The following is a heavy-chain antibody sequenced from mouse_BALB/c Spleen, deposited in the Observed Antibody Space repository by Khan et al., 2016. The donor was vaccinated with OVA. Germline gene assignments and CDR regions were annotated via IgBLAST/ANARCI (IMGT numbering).Heavy chain of an antibody. CDR2: ISYSGST. CDR1: GYSITSDYA. J-gene: IGHJ4*01. D-gene: IGHD1-1*01. V-gene: IGHV3-2*02. CDR3: ARRNYYGYAMDY. Sequence: EVQLQESGPGLVKPSQSLSLTCTVTGYSITSDYAWNWIRQFPGNKLEWMGYISYSGSTSYNPSLKSRISITRDTSKNQFFLQLTSVTTEDTATYYCARRNYYGYAMDYWGQGTSVTVSS.